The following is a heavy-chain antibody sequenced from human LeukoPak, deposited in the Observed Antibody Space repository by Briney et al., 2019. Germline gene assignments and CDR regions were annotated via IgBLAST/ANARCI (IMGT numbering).Heavy chain of an antibody. D-gene: IGHD3-10*01. CDR3: ARATMVRGVPETPFGY. J-gene: IGHJ4*02. CDR2: IIPIFGAA. Sequence: SVKVSCKASGGTFSSYAISWVRQAPGQGLEWMGGIIPIFGAANYAQKFQGRVTITADESTSTAYMELSSLRSEDTAVYYCARATMVRGVPETPFGYWGQGTLVTVSS. CDR1: GGTFSSYA. V-gene: IGHV1-69*13.